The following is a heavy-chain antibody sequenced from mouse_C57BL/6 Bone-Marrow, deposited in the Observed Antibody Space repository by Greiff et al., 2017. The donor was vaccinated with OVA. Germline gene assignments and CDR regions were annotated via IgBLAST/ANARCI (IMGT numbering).Heavy chain of an antibody. V-gene: IGHV5-16*01. CDR1: GFTFSDYY. D-gene: IGHD2-3*01. J-gene: IGHJ4*01. CDR3: ARNDGYYEGYYAMDY. Sequence: EVKLVESEGGLVQPGSSMKLSCTASGFTFSDYYMAWVRQVPEKGLEWVANINYDGSSTYYLDSLKSRFIISRDNAKNILYLQMSSLKSEDTATYYCARNDGYYEGYYAMDYWGQGTSVTVSS. CDR2: INYDGSST.